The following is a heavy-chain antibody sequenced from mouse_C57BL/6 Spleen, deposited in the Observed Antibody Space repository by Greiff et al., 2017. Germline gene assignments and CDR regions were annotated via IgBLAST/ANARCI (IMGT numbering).Heavy chain of an antibody. J-gene: IGHJ4*01. V-gene: IGHV5-17*01. CDR3: ARGRGITTVVGDAMDY. CDR1: GFTFSDYG. CDR2: ISSGSSTI. Sequence: EVKLMESGGGLVKPGGSLKLSCAASGFTFSDYGMHWVRQAPEKGLEWVAYISSGSSTIYYADTVKGRFTISRDNAKNTLFLQMTSLRSEDTAMYYCARGRGITTVVGDAMDYWGQGTSVTVSS. D-gene: IGHD1-1*01.